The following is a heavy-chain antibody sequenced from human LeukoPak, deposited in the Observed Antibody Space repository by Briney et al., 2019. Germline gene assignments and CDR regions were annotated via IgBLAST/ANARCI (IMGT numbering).Heavy chain of an antibody. CDR2: INPSGGST. D-gene: IGHD4-23*01. J-gene: IGHJ4*02. CDR3: ARSTVVTAQYDY. V-gene: IGHV1-46*01. Sequence: ASVTVSCKASGYTFTSYYMHWVRQAPGQGLEWMGIINPSGGSTSYAQKFQGRVTMTRDTSTSTVYMELSSLRSEDTAVYYCARSTVVTAQYDYWGQGTLVTVSS. CDR1: GYTFTSYY.